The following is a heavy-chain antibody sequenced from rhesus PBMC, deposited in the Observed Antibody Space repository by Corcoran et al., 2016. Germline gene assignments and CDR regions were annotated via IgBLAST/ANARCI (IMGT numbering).Heavy chain of an antibody. Sequence: EVQLVESGGGLAKPGGSLRLSCAASGFTFNNYTMHWVRQAPGKGLEWVSAISSGGSTDYADSVKGRFTISRDNSKNTRSLQMNSLRAEDTAVYYCTKDLESSYYGDYWGQGVLVTVSS. CDR2: ISSGGST. D-gene: IGHD3-16*01. CDR3: TKDLESSYYGDY. V-gene: IGHV3-103*01. J-gene: IGHJ4*01. CDR1: GFTFNNYT.